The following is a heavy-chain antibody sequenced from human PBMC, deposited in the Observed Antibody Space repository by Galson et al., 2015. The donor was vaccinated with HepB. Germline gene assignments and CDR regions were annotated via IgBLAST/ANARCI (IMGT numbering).Heavy chain of an antibody. CDR3: AKEESARATFDY. Sequence: SLRLSCAASGFTFSSYGMHWVRQAPGKGLEWVAVISYDGSNKYYADSVKGRFTISRDNSKNTPYLQMNSLRAEDTAVYYCAKEESARATFDYWGQGTLVTVSS. V-gene: IGHV3-30*18. CDR1: GFTFSSYG. J-gene: IGHJ4*02. CDR2: ISYDGSNK.